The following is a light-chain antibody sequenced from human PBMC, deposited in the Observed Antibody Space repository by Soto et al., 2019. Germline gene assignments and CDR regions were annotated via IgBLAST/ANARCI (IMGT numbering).Light chain of an antibody. Sequence: QSALTQPPSASGSPGQSVTISCTGTSSDVGGYKYVSWYQQHPGKAPKLIIYEVTKRPSGVPDRFSGSKSGYTASLTVSGLQAEDEADYYCSSYGVSNHLVFGGGTKLTVL. CDR3: SSYGVSNHLV. J-gene: IGLJ2*01. CDR2: EVT. CDR1: SSDVGGYKY. V-gene: IGLV2-8*01.